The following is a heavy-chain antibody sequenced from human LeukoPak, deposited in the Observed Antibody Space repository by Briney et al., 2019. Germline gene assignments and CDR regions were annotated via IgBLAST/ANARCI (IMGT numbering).Heavy chain of an antibody. CDR2: ISAYNGNT. V-gene: IGHV1-18*01. D-gene: IGHD3-3*01. Sequence: ASVKVSCKASGYTFTSYGISWVRQAPGQGLEWMGWISAYNGNTNYAQKLQGRVTMTTDTATSTAYVELRSLRSDDTAVYYCARDIGTRSYDFWSGYYPSDAFDIWGQGTMVTVSS. J-gene: IGHJ3*02. CDR3: ARDIGTRSYDFWSGYYPSDAFDI. CDR1: GYTFTSYG.